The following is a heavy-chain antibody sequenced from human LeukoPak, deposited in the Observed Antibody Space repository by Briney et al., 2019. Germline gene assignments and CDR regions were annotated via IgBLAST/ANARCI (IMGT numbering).Heavy chain of an antibody. Sequence: GRSLRLSCVASGFTFDDFAMHWVRQAPGKGLEWVSGISWNSGSKGYADSVKGRFTISRDNAENPLSLQMNSLRPEDTALYYCAKDRTRGFYYYYGMDVWGQGTTVTVSS. J-gene: IGHJ6*02. CDR2: ISWNSGSK. V-gene: IGHV3-9*01. CDR1: GFTFDDFA. CDR3: AKDRTRGFYYYYGMDV.